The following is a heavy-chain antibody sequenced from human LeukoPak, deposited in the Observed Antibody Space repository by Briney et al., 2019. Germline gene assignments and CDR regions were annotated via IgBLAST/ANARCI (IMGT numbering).Heavy chain of an antibody. V-gene: IGHV1-2*06. CDR3: ARVPYDSSGYYWEVYFDY. J-gene: IGHJ4*02. CDR2: INPNSGGT. D-gene: IGHD3-22*01. CDR1: GYTFTGYY. Sequence: ASVKVSCEASGYTFTGYYMHWVRQAPGQGLEWMGRINPNSGGTNYAQKFQGRVTMTRDTSISTAYMELSRLRSDDTAVYYCARVPYDSSGYYWEVYFDYWGQGTLVTVSS.